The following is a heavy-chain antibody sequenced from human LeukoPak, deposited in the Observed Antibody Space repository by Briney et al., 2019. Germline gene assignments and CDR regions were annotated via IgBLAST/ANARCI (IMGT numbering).Heavy chain of an antibody. CDR3: ARDSGGLDAFDI. D-gene: IGHD4-23*01. CDR2: FDPEDGET. Sequence: ASVKVSCKVSGYTLTELSMHWVRQAPGKGLEWMGGFDPEDGETIYAQKFQGRVTMTRDMSTSTVYMELSSLRSEDTAVYYCARDSGGLDAFDIWGQGTMVTVSS. V-gene: IGHV1-24*01. J-gene: IGHJ3*02. CDR1: GYTLTELS.